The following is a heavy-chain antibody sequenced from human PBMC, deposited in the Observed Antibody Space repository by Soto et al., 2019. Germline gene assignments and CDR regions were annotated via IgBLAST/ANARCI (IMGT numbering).Heavy chain of an antibody. D-gene: IGHD2-8*02. CDR3: AKDQDRTWSLDY. CDR2: ITHNSNER. V-gene: IGHV3-30*18. J-gene: IGHJ4*02. Sequence: QVLLVESGGGVVQPGRSLRLSCAASGFTFSRNGMHWVRQAPGKGLEWVAMITHNSNERVYADSVQGRFTISRDNSKNMFYLQMDSLREEDTAVYYCAKDQDRTWSLDYWGQGALVTVSS. CDR1: GFTFSRNG.